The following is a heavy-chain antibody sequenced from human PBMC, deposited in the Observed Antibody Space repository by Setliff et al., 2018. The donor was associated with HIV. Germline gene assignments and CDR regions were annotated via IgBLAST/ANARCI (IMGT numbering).Heavy chain of an antibody. CDR1: GYTFSDYG. CDR3: ASGCLIGGSGPCRNFEF. V-gene: IGHV1-8*02. CDR2: MNPISDHR. J-gene: IGHJ4*02. Sequence: ASVKVSCKASGYTFSDYGINWVRQATGQGLEWMAWMNPISDHRGYAQKFQGRLTMTKDTSTSTVYMELSSLKSDDTAVYYCASGCLIGGSGPCRNFEFWGQGTLVTVSS. D-gene: IGHD3-9*01.